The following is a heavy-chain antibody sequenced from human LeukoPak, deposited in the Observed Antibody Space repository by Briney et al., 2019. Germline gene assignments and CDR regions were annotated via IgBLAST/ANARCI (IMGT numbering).Heavy chain of an antibody. J-gene: IGHJ4*02. CDR2: ISSSGSTI. D-gene: IGHD6-13*01. CDR3: AREEQQLADY. V-gene: IGHV3-48*03. CDR1: GFTFSSYE. Sequence: PGGSLRLSYAASGFTFSSYEMNWVRQAPGKGLGWVSYISSSGSTIYYADSVKGRFTISRDNAKNSLYLQMNSLRAEDTAVYYCAREEQQLADYWGQGTLVTVSS.